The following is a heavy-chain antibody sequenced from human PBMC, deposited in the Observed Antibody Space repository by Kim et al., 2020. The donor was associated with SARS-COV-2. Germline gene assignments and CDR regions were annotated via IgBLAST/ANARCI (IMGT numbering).Heavy chain of an antibody. CDR3: ARHSGPPVDLGAFDI. V-gene: IGHV4-59*08. Sequence: SETLSLTCTVTGGSFSSNHWSWIRQPPGKGLEWIGYIHYSGIPSYDPSLKSRVTISIDRSNNQFSLWLSSVTAADTAVYYCARHSGPPVDLGAFDISGQG. D-gene: IGHD3-10*01. CDR2: IHYSGIP. CDR1: GGSFSSNH. J-gene: IGHJ3*02.